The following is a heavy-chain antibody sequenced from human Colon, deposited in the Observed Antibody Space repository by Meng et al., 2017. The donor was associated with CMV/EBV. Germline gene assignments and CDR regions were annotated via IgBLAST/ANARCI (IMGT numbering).Heavy chain of an antibody. CDR3: ARVWRGRWFAP. CDR2: IRKRANSYTT. CDR1: GFTFTDDY. V-gene: IGHV3-72*01. J-gene: IGHJ5*02. D-gene: IGHD2-21*01. Sequence: ASGFTFTDDYMDWDRLAPGKGLEWVGRIRKRANSYTTEYAASVKGRFTISRDDSKNSVYLQMNSLKTEDTAVYYCARVWRGRWFAPWGQGTLVTVSS.